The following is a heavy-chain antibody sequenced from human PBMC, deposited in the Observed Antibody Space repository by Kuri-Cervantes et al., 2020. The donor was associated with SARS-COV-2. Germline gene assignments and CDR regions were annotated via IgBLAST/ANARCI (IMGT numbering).Heavy chain of an antibody. CDR3: ARVCGGDCADNYYYYYGMDV. Sequence: SVKVSCKASGGTFSSYAISWVRQAPGQGLEWMGRIIPILGIANYAQKFQGRVTITADKSTSTAYMELRSLRSDDTAVYYCARVCGGDCADNYYYYYGMDVWGQGTTVTVSS. J-gene: IGHJ6*02. CDR1: GGTFSSYA. V-gene: IGHV1-69*04. D-gene: IGHD2-21*02. CDR2: IIPILGIA.